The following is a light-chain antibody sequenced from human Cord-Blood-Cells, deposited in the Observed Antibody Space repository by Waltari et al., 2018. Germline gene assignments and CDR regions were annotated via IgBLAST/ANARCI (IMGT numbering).Light chain of an antibody. Sequence: DIVMTQSPDSLAVSLRGRATINCKPSQSVLYSSHNKNYLAWYQQKPGQPPKLLIYWASTRESGVPDRFSGSGSGTDFTLTISSLQAEDVAVYYCQQYYRTPRTFGQGTKVEIK. J-gene: IGKJ1*01. CDR2: WAS. V-gene: IGKV4-1*01. CDR1: QSVLYSSHNKNY. CDR3: QQYYRTPRT.